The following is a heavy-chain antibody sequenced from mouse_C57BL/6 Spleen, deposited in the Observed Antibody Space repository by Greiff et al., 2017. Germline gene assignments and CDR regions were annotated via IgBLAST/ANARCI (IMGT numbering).Heavy chain of an antibody. CDR3: ARRGSYYAMDY. CDR1: GYTFTSYW. V-gene: IGHV1-55*01. Sequence: QVQLQQPGAELVKPGASVKMSCKASGYTFTSYWITWVKQRPGQGLEWIGEIYPGSGSTNYNEKFKSKATLTVDTSSSTAYMQLSSLTSEDSAVYYCARRGSYYAMDYWGQGTSVTVSS. J-gene: IGHJ4*01. CDR2: IYPGSGST.